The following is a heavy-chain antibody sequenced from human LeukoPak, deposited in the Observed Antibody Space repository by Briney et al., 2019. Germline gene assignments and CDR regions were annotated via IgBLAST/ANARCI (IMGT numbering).Heavy chain of an antibody. CDR3: ARGGPYSNYPSGDY. V-gene: IGHV1-69*06. CDR2: IIPIFGTA. Sequence: SVKVSCKASGGTFSSYAIIWVRQAPGQGLEWMGRIIPIFGTANYAQKFQGRVTITADKSTSTAYMELSSLRSEDTAVYYCARGGPYSNYPSGDYWGQGTLVTVSS. D-gene: IGHD4-11*01. CDR1: GGTFSSYA. J-gene: IGHJ4*02.